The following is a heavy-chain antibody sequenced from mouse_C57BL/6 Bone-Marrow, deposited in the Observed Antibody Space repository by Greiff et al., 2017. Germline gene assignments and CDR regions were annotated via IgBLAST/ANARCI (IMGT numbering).Heavy chain of an antibody. CDR3: ASPNYYGSSP. CDR1: GYTFTSYW. V-gene: IGHV1-64*01. CDR2: IHPNSGST. D-gene: IGHD1-1*01. Sequence: VQLQQPGAELVKPGASVKLSCKASGYTFTSYWMHWVKQRPGQGLEWIGMIHPNSGSTNYNEKFKSKATLTVDKSASTAYMQISSLTSEDSAGYYCASPNYYGSSPWGQGTLVTVSA. J-gene: IGHJ3*01.